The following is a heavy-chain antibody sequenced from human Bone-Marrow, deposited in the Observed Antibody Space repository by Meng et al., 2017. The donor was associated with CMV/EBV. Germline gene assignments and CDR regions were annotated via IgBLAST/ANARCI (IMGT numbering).Heavy chain of an antibody. CDR2: ISYDGSNK. Sequence: GESLKISCAASGFTFSSYAMHWVRRAPGKGLEWVAVISYDGSNKYYADSVKCRFTISRDNSKNTLYLQMNSMRAEDTAVYYCAIASSRWYGSVSGGFDYWGQGTLVTVSS. J-gene: IGHJ4*02. CDR3: AIASSRWYGSVSGGFDY. D-gene: IGHD6-13*01. CDR1: GFTFSSYA. V-gene: IGHV3-30-3*01.